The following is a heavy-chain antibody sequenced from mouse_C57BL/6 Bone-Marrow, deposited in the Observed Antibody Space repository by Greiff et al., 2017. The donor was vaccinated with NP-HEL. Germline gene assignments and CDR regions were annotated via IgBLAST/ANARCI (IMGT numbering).Heavy chain of an antibody. V-gene: IGHV1-26*01. J-gene: IGHJ1*03. CDR3: ARPTTVNWYFDV. CDR2: INPNNGGT. D-gene: IGHD2-10*01. CDR1: GYTFTDYY. Sequence: VQLQQSGPELVKPGASVKISCKASGYTFTDYYMNWVKQSHGKSLEWIGDINPNNGGTSYNQKFKGKATLTVDKSSSTAYMELRSLTSEDSAVYYCARPTTVNWYFDVWGTATTVTVSS.